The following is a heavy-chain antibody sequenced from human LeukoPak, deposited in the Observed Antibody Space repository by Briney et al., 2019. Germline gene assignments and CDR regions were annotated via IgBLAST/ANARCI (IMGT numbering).Heavy chain of an antibody. CDR2: ISAYNGKT. CDR1: GYTFTNYG. J-gene: IGHJ4*02. CDR3: ARAYFYESSGYSQN. D-gene: IGHD3-22*01. Sequence: ASVKVSCKTSGYTFTNYGITWVRQAPGQGLEWMGWISAYNGKTNYAQKIQGRVTMTTETSTSTAYVELRSLKSDDTAVYYCARAYFYESSGYSQNWGQGTLVTVSS. V-gene: IGHV1-18*01.